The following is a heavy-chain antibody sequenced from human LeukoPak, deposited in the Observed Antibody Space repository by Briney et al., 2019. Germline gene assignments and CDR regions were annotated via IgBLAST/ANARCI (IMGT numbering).Heavy chain of an antibody. CDR2: IYPGDSDT. J-gene: IGHJ4*02. CDR3: ASRKKGMATAGFDY. CDR1: GYSFTSYW. Sequence: GESLKISCKGSGYSFTSYWSGWVRQMPGKGLEWMGIIYPGDSDTRYSPSFQGQVTISAEKSISAAYLQWSSLKASDTALYYCASRKKGMATAGFDYWGQGTLVTVSS. D-gene: IGHD5-24*01. V-gene: IGHV5-51*01.